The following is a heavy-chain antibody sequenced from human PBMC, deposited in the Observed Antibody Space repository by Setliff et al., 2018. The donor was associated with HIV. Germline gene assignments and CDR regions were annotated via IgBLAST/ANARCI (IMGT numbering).Heavy chain of an antibody. J-gene: IGHJ1*01. CDR2: IGTQNGNT. Sequence: ASVKVSCKASGYSFTTYGVYWVRQAPGQGLEWMGWIGTQNGNTNYEQKFQGRVTMTTDTSTNTAYMELSSLTSDDTAVYYCATDPGYSRTWYSESFQHWGQGTVVTVSS. CDR1: GYSFTTYG. CDR3: ATDPGYSRTWYSESFQH. V-gene: IGHV1-18*01. D-gene: IGHD6-13*01.